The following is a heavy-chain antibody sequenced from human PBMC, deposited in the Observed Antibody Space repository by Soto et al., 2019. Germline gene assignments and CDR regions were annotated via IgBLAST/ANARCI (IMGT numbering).Heavy chain of an antibody. D-gene: IGHD3-22*01. CDR3: ARDRHYYYASSGYPYYSYSYGMDV. V-gene: IGHV3-7*01. CDR2: IKQEGSEK. Sequence: GSLRLSCAASGFTFSSYWMSWVRQAPGKGLEWGANIKQEGSEKYYVDSVKGRFTISRDNAKNSLYLQMNSLRAEDTAVYYCARDRHYYYASSGYPYYSYSYGMDVWGQGTTVTVSS. CDR1: GFTFSSYW. J-gene: IGHJ6*02.